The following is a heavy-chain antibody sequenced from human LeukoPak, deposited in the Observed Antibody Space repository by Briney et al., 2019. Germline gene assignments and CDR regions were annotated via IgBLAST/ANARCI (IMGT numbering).Heavy chain of an antibody. V-gene: IGHV3-21*06. CDR2: ISPSGSDA. D-gene: IGHD1-14*01. J-gene: IGHJ3*01. CDR1: DFDFSDYI. Sequence: GGSLRLSCEALDFDFSDYIMNWFRQAPGKGPGWVSSISPSGSDAYYRDAVRGRFTITRDRATNSLLLQMSSLRVEDTALYYCARARIKGFRVQGVGPCDLWGPGTMVSVSS. CDR3: ARARIKGFRVQGVGPCDL.